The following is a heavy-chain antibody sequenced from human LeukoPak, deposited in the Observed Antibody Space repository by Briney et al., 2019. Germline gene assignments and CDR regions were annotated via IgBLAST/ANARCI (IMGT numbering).Heavy chain of an antibody. V-gene: IGHV1-69*05. J-gene: IGHJ3*02. CDR3: ASQNTASGYDYSVVVVADNAFDI. CDR1: GYTFTSYD. D-gene: IGHD2-15*01. CDR2: IIPIFGTA. Sequence: ASVKVSCKASGYTFTSYDINWVRQATGQGLEWMGRIIPIFGTANYAQKFQGRVTITTDESTSTAYMELSSLRSEDTAVYYCASQNTASGYDYSVVVVADNAFDIWGQGTMVTVSS.